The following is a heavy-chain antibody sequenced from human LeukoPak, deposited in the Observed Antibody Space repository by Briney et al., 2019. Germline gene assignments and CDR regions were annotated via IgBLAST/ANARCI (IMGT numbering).Heavy chain of an antibody. D-gene: IGHD6-19*01. V-gene: IGHV4-34*01. J-gene: IGHJ4*02. Sequence: SETLSLTCAVYGGSFSGYYWSWIRQPPGKGLEWIGEINRSGSTNYNPSLKSRVTISVDTSKNQFSLKLSSVTAADTAVYYCARLRGPGIAVAGTFDYWGQGTLVTVSS. CDR1: GGSFSGYY. CDR3: ARLRGPGIAVAGTFDY. CDR2: INRSGST.